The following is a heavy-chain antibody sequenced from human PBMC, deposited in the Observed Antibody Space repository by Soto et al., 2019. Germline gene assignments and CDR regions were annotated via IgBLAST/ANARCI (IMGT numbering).Heavy chain of an antibody. J-gene: IGHJ4*02. CDR1: GGSISSAAYC. CDR2: IYDGGTT. V-gene: IGHV4-30-4*01. D-gene: IGHD7-27*01. Sequence: QVQLQESGPRLVSPSQILSLTCTVSGGSISSAAYCWSWIRQSPDKGLEWIGHIYDGGTTYSSPFLKGRVTISADTSETQLPLKPSSVSAADTALYYCARGPSGDKIDYWGQGIQVTVSS. CDR3: ARGPSGDKIDY.